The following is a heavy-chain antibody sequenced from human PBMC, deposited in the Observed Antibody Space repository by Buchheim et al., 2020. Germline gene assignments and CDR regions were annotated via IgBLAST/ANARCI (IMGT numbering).Heavy chain of an antibody. Sequence: QVQLVESGGGVVQPGRSLRLSCAASGFTFSSYGMHWVRQAPGKGLEWVAVISYDGSNKYYADSVKGRFTISRDNSKNTLYLQMHSLRAEDTAVYYCAKDREWFGELLSDYFDYWGQGTL. CDR2: ISYDGSNK. CDR1: GFTFSSYG. J-gene: IGHJ4*02. D-gene: IGHD3-10*01. CDR3: AKDREWFGELLSDYFDY. V-gene: IGHV3-30*18.